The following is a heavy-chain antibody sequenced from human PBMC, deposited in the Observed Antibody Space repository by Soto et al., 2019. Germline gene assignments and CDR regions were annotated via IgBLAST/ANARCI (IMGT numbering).Heavy chain of an antibody. CDR2: INAGNGNT. J-gene: IGHJ4*02. CDR3: ASSFTVPAPIGY. CDR1: GYTFTSYA. Sequence: QVQLVQSGAEVKKPGASVKVSCKASGYTFTSYAMHWVRQAPGQRLEWMGWINAGNGNTKYSQKFQGRVTITRDTSASPAYMELSSLRSEDTAVYYSASSFTVPAPIGYWGQGTLVTVSS. V-gene: IGHV1-3*01. D-gene: IGHD2-2*02.